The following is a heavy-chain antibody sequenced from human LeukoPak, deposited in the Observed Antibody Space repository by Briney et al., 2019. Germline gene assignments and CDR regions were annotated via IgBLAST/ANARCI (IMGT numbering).Heavy chain of an antibody. J-gene: IGHJ4*02. V-gene: IGHV1-2*02. CDR1: GYSFTGYY. D-gene: IGHD4-23*01. CDR3: ATDYAGNSVPDY. CDR2: INPNNGGT. Sequence: ASVKVSCKASGYSFTGYYIHWVRQAPGQGLEWMGWINPNNGGTNFAQKFQGRVTMTRDTSISTAYMELSWLRSDDTALYYCATDYAGNSVPDYWGQGTLVTVSS.